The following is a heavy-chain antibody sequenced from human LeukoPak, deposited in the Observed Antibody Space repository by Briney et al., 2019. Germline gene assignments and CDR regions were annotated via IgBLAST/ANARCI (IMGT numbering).Heavy chain of an antibody. CDR1: GYTFTSYG. D-gene: IGHD3-22*01. CDR2: IVVGSGDT. J-gene: IGHJ4*02. Sequence: SVKVSCKASGYTFTSYGISWVRQAPGQGLEWMGWIVVGSGDTNYAQKFQERVTITRDLSPDTVYMELSSLRSEDTAVYYCAALIGTGYSIESWGQGTLVTVSS. V-gene: IGHV1-58*02. CDR3: AALIGTGYSIES.